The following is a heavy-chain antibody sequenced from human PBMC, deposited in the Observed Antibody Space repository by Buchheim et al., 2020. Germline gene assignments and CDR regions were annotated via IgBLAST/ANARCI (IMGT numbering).Heavy chain of an antibody. D-gene: IGHD3-9*01. CDR1: GGSISTSY. CDR2: IYGSGST. V-gene: IGHV4-59*13. Sequence: QVQLQESGPGLVEPSETLSLTCTVSGGSISTSYWSWIRQPPGKGLEWIGYIYGSGSTNYNPSLKSRVTISVDTSKSQFSLGLNSVTAADTAVYFCAKLRFYDVLTGYSQVFYFDSWGQGTL. J-gene: IGHJ4*02. CDR3: AKLRFYDVLTGYSQVFYFDS.